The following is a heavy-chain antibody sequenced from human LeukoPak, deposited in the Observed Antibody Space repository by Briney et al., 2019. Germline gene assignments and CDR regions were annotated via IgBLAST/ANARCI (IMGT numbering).Heavy chain of an antibody. CDR2: IRDSGEA. Sequence: GGSLRLSCAVSGVRVSDYYMSWVRQAPGKGREWVGLIRDSGEAFYADFVRGRFAISRDESENTLYLQMNSLRVEDTAVYFCARDRAALQDWVEFDPWGQGTPVIVSS. CDR1: GVRVSDYY. CDR3: ARDRAALQDWVEFDP. J-gene: IGHJ5*02. V-gene: IGHV3-66*03. D-gene: IGHD3/OR15-3a*01.